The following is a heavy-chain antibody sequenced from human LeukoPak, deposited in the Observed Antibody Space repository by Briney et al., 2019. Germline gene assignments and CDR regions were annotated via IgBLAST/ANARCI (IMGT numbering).Heavy chain of an antibody. CDR1: GGSISSYY. CDR3: ARETYYYDSSGYYSDLYYFDY. D-gene: IGHD3-22*01. CDR2: IYTSGST. V-gene: IGHV4-4*07. J-gene: IGHJ4*02. Sequence: SETLSLTCTVPGGSISSYYWSWIRQPAGKGLEWIGRIYTSGSTNYNPSLKSRVTMSEDTSKNQFSLKLSSVTAANTAVYYCARETYYYDSSGYYSDLYYFDYWGQGTLVTVSS.